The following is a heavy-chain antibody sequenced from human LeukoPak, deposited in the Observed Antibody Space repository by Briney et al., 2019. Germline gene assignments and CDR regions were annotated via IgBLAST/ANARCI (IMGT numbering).Heavy chain of an antibody. CDR3: RNNYDFWSGYLNGMDV. CDR1: GGSISSYY. D-gene: IGHD3-3*01. V-gene: IGHV4-59*12. J-gene: IGHJ6*02. CDR2: IYYSGST. Sequence: SETLSLTCTVSGGSISSYYWSWIRQPPGKGLEWIGYIYYSGSTNYNPSLKSRVTISVDTSKNQFSLKLSSVTAADTAVYYCRNNYDFWSGYLNGMDVWGQGTTVTVSS.